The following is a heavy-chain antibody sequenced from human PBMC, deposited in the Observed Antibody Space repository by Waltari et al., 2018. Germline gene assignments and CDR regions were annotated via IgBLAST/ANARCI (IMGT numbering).Heavy chain of an antibody. D-gene: IGHD6-19*01. V-gene: IGHV4-39*02. CDR1: GGSIGSNNYY. CDR3: ASRPEFTSGSAIDF. Sequence: QLQLQASGPGLVKPSATLSLTCTVSGGSIGSNNYYWVWVRQPPGKGLQWIGTMYYTGSTYYNPSLKSRVTISVDTSKNRFSLKLTSVTAADTAVYFCASRPEFTSGSAIDFWGQGTLVTVSS. J-gene: IGHJ4*02. CDR2: MYYTGST.